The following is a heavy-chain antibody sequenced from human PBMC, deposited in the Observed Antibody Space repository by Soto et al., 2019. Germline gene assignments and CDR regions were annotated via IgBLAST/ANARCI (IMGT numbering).Heavy chain of an antibody. CDR2: IKQDGSEK. CDR3: ARVYYDYIWGSYPLVY. Sequence: VQLVESGGGLVQPGGSLRLSCAASGFSFSSHWMSWVRQAPGKGLEWLASIKQDGSEKHYVDSVKGRFTISRGNAKNSLYLEMNSLRVEGTAVYYCARVYYDYIWGSYPLVYWGQGTLVTVSS. CDR1: GFSFSSHW. D-gene: IGHD3-16*02. V-gene: IGHV3-7*01. J-gene: IGHJ4*02.